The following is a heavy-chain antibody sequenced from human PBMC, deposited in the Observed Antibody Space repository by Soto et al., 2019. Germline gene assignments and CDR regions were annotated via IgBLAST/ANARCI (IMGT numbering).Heavy chain of an antibody. D-gene: IGHD3-22*01. CDR3: ARQLLDSSGYYYIRPRDNRFEP. J-gene: IGHJ5*02. V-gene: IGHV3-7*03. Sequence: PGWSLRLSCAASGFTFSSYWMSLVRQAPGKGLEWVANIKQDGSEKYYVDSVKGRFTISRDNAKNSLYLQMNSLRAEDTAVYYCARQLLDSSGYYYIRPRDNRFEPWGKGTLVTVSS. CDR2: IKQDGSEK. CDR1: GFTFSSYW.